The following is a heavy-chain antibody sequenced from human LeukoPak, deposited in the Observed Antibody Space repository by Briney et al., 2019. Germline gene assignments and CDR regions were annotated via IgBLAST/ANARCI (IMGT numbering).Heavy chain of an antibody. CDR1: GDSVSSNSVT. J-gene: IGHJ5*02. D-gene: IGHD2-2*01. CDR2: TFYRSTWYN. CDR3: ARRLTQYDCFDP. Sequence: SQTLSLTCAISGDSVSSNSVTWNWIRQSPSRGLEWLGRTFYRSTWYNDYAVSVRGRITVNPDTSKNQSSLHLNSVTPEDTAVYYCARRLTQYDCFDPWGQGILVTVSS. V-gene: IGHV6-1*01.